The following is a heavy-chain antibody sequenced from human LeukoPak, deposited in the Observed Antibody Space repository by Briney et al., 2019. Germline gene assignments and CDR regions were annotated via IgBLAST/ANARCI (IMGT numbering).Heavy chain of an antibody. CDR1: GGSISSGSYY. CDR2: IYTSGST. Sequence: SETLSLTCTVSGGSISSGSYYWSWIRQPAGKGLEWIGRIYTSGSTNYNPSLKSRVTISVDTSKNQFSLELSSVTAADTAVYYCARDFGYYGSGSYAWYFDLWGRGTLVTVSS. D-gene: IGHD3-10*01. V-gene: IGHV4-61*02. J-gene: IGHJ2*01. CDR3: ARDFGYYGSGSYAWYFDL.